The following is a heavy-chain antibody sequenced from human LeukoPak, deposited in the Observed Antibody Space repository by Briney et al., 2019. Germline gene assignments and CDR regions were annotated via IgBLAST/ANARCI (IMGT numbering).Heavy chain of an antibody. V-gene: IGHV5-51*01. CDR2: IYPGDSDA. CDR3: ASTGCSGGSCYSIYFQH. J-gene: IGHJ1*01. Sequence: GEPLQSSCKGSGYRFTSYWIGWLRRLPGKGLEGMGIIYPGDSDARYSPSFQGQVTISADKSISTAYLQCSSLKASDTAMYYCASTGCSGGSCYSIYFQHWGQGTLVTVSS. CDR1: GYRFTSYW. D-gene: IGHD2-15*01.